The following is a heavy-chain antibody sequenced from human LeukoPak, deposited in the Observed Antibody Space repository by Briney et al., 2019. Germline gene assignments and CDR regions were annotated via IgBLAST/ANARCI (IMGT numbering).Heavy chain of an antibody. D-gene: IGHD2-15*01. V-gene: IGHV1-69*05. CDR1: GGTFSSYA. CDR2: IIPIFGTA. CDR3: ALGGRYCSGGSCYPALLWDY. J-gene: IGHJ4*02. Sequence: SVKVSCKASGGTFSSYAISWVRQAPGQGLEWMGGIIPIFGTANYAQKFQGRVTITTDESMSTAYMELSSLRSEDTAVYYCALGGRYCSGGSCYPALLWDYWGQGTLVTVSS.